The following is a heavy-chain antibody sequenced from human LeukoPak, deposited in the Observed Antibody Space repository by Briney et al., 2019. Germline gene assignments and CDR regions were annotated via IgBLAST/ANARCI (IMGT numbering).Heavy chain of an antibody. CDR1: GFTFSSYW. V-gene: IGHV3-7*01. CDR3: AREGAWLVIDYYMDV. D-gene: IGHD6-19*01. CDR2: IKQDGSEK. Sequence: PGGSLRLSCAASGFTFSSYWMTWVRQTPGKGLEWVANIKQDGSEKYYVDSVKGRFTISRDNAKNSLYLQMNSLRAEDTAVYYCAREGAWLVIDYYMDVWGKGTTVTVSS. J-gene: IGHJ6*03.